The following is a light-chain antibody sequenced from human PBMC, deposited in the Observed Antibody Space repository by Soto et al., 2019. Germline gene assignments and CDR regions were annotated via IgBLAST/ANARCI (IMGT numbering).Light chain of an antibody. V-gene: IGKV3-20*01. CDR2: GAS. CDR3: QQYNSSPEWT. J-gene: IGKJ1*01. Sequence: EIVLTQSPGTLSLSPGERATLSCRASQSVSTTYSAWYQQKLGQAPRLLIYGASSRATGVPDRFSGSGSGTDFTLTISRLEPEDFAVYYCQQYNSSPEWTFGQGTKVEVK. CDR1: QSVSTTY.